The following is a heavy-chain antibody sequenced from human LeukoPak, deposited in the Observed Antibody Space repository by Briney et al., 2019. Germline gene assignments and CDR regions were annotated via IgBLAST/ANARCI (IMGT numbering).Heavy chain of an antibody. V-gene: IGHV3-9*01. CDR3: AKDIFGDSNTWYYFDY. Sequence: GGSLRLSCAASGFTFDDYAMQWVRQSPGKGLEWVSGINWNSGNIGCADSVKGRFTISRDNAKNSLYLQMNSLRAEDTAFYYCAKDIFGDSNTWYYFDYWGQGTLVTVSS. D-gene: IGHD6-13*01. CDR1: GFTFDDYA. J-gene: IGHJ4*02. CDR2: INWNSGNI.